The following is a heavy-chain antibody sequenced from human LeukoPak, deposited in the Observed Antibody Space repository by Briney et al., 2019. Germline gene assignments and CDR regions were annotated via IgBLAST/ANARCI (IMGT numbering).Heavy chain of an antibody. J-gene: IGHJ4*02. V-gene: IGHV3-7*01. D-gene: IGHD1-7*01. CDR3: ARMNYISSGWGAPFDY. CDR2: IKHDGSEK. CDR1: GFTFSNYW. Sequence: GGSLRLSCAASGFTFSNYWMTWVRQAPGKGLEWVANIKHDGSEKYYVDSMKGRFTISRDNAKNSLYLQMNSLRAEDTAVYYCARMNYISSGWGAPFDYWGQGTLVTVSS.